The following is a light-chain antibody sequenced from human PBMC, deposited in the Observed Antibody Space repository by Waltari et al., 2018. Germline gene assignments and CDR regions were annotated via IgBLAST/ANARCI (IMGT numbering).Light chain of an antibody. CDR2: GKN. CDR1: SLRGYY. J-gene: IGLJ2*01. V-gene: IGLV3-19*01. CDR3: NSRNISGNAV. Sequence: SSELTQDPAVSVALGQTVRITCQGDSLRGYYASWYQLKPGQAPVLVIYGKNNRPSGSPDRFSGSTSGNTASLTITGAQAEDEADYYCNSRNISGNAVFGGGTKLTVL.